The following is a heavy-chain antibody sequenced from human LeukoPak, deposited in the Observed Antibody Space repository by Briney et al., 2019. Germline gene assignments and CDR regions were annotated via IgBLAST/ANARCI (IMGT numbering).Heavy chain of an antibody. V-gene: IGHV3-23*01. J-gene: IGHJ5*02. CDR1: GGTFSSYA. CDR2: ISGSGGST. D-gene: IGHD2-15*01. CDR3: AKMVGLYNWFDP. Sequence: GASVKVSCKASGGTFSSYAISWVRQAPGKGLEWVSAISGSGGSTYYADSVKGRFTISRDNSKNTLYLQMNSLRAEDTAVYYCAKMVGLYNWFDPWGQGTLVTVSS.